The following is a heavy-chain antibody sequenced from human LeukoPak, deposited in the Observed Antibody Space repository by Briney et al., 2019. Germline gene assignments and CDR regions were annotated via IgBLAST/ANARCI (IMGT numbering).Heavy chain of an antibody. CDR3: ARAKMTTSAFDI. V-gene: IGHV4-31*03. J-gene: IGHJ3*02. Sequence: SQTLSLTCTVSGGSISGGGYYWSWIRQHPGKGLEWIGYIYYSGSTYYNPSLKSRVTISVDTSKNQFSLKLSSVTAADTAVYYCARAKMTTSAFDIWGQGTMVTVSS. CDR1: GGSISGGGYY. D-gene: IGHD5-24*01. CDR2: IYYSGST.